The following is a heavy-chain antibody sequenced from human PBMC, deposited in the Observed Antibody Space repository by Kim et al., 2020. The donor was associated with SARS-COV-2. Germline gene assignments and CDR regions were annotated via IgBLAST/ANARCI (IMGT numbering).Heavy chain of an antibody. D-gene: IGHD3-3*02. Sequence: SETLSLTCTVSSDSFSAYYWSWIRQFPGKGLEWIGYIFYSGNTNYSPSLKSRVTISWDTSRSQFSLDLTSVTEADTAGYYCARSEGRASWHHFDYGGQG. V-gene: IGHV4-59*01. CDR2: IFYSGNT. J-gene: IGHJ4*02. CDR3: ARSEGRASWHHFDY. CDR1: SDSFSAYY.